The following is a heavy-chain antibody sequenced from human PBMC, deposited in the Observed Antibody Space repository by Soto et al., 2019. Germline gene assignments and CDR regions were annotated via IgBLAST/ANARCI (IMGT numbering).Heavy chain of an antibody. CDR2: IVPIYATA. Sequence: QVQLVQSGAEVKKPGSSVKVSCKASGDTFSSYAISWVRQAPGQGLEWVGGIVPIYATANYAQKFQGRVTITADESTNTAYMELRSLTTEDTAVYYCAKTPPRTTATAYYFDFWGQGTLVTVSS. D-gene: IGHD4-17*01. V-gene: IGHV1-69*12. CDR3: AKTPPRTTATAYYFDF. CDR1: GDTFSSYA. J-gene: IGHJ4*02.